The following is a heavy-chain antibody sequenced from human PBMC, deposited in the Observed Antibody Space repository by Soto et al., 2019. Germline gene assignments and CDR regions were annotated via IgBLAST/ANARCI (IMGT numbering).Heavy chain of an antibody. V-gene: IGHV1-3*01. J-gene: IGHJ6*02. CDR1: GYTFTSYA. CDR2: INAGNGNT. Sequence: QVQLVQSGAEVKKPGASVKVSCKASGYTFTSYAMHWVRQAPGQRLEWMGWINAGNGNTKYSQKFQGRVTITRDTSASTDYMELSSLRSEDTAVYYCARDPVTTTRYYYYYGMDVWGQGTTVTVSS. CDR3: ARDPVTTTRYYYYYGMDV. D-gene: IGHD4-4*01.